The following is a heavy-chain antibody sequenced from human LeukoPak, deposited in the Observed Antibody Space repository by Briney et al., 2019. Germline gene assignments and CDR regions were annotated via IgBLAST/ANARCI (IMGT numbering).Heavy chain of an antibody. Sequence: GASVKVSCKASGYTITSYAMHWVRQAPGQRLEWMGWINAGNGNTKYSQKFQGRVTITRDTSASTAYMELSSLRSEDTAVYYCARGYCSSTSCLRPFDYWGQGTLVTVSS. V-gene: IGHV1-3*01. CDR2: INAGNGNT. CDR1: GYTITSYA. D-gene: IGHD2-2*01. J-gene: IGHJ4*02. CDR3: ARGYCSSTSCLRPFDY.